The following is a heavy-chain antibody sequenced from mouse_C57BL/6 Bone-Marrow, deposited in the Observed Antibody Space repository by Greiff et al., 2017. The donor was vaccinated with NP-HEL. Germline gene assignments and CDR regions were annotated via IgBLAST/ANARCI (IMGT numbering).Heavy chain of an antibody. CDR2: IYPRSGNT. V-gene: IGHV1-81*01. CDR3: ALYDYDRFAY. D-gene: IGHD2-4*01. J-gene: IGHJ3*01. Sequence: QVTLKVSGAELARPGASVKLSCKASGYTFTSYGISWVKQRTGQGLEWIGEIYPRSGNTYYNEKFKGKATLTADKSSSTAYMELRSLTSEDSAVYFCALYDYDRFAYWGQGTLVTVSA. CDR1: GYTFTSYG.